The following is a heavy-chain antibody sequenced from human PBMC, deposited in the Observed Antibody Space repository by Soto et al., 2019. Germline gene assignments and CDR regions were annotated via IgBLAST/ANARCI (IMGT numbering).Heavy chain of an antibody. CDR2: IYYSGST. Sequence: PSETLSLTCTVSGGSISSYYWSWIRQPPGKGLEWIGYIYYSGSTNYNPSLKSRVTISVDTSKNQFSLKLSPVTAADTAVYYCARDIMGTNWFDPWGQGTPVTVSS. D-gene: IGHD3-16*01. CDR3: ARDIMGTNWFDP. J-gene: IGHJ5*02. CDR1: GGSISSYY. V-gene: IGHV4-59*01.